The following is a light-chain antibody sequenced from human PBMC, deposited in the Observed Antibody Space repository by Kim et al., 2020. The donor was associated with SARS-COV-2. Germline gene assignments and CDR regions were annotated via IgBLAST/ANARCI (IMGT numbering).Light chain of an antibody. J-gene: IGLJ3*02. Sequence: APGKTARITCGRNNIGSKSEHGYQQKPGQAPVLVIYYDSDRPSGITERFSGSNSGNTATLTISRVEAGDEADYYCQVWDSSSDHRVFGGGTQLTVL. CDR1: NIGSKS. V-gene: IGLV3-21*04. CDR3: QVWDSSSDHRV. CDR2: YDS.